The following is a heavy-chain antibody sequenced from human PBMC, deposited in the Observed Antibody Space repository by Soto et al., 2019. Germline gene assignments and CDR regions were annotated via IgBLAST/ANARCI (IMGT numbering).Heavy chain of an antibody. CDR1: GGSISISSYY. D-gene: IGHD3-22*01. CDR2: IYYSGST. J-gene: IGHJ3*02. CDR3: ARLAGDYYDSTGHVVEI. V-gene: IGHV4-39*01. Sequence: QLQLQESGPGLVKPSETLSLTCTVVGGSISISSYYWGWIRQPPGKGLEWIGSIYYSGSTYYNPSLKSRVTISVDTSKNQISLNLISVTAADTAVYYCARLAGDYYDSTGHVVEIWGQGTMVTVSS.